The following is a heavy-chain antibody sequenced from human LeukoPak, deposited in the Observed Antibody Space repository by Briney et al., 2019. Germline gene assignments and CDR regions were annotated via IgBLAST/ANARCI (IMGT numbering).Heavy chain of an antibody. D-gene: IGHD2-15*01. Sequence: GGSLRLSCAASGFTFRDYYMSWIRQAPGKGLEWVSYIRSSGSTIYYADSVKGRFTISRDNAKNSLYLQMNSLRAEDTAVYYCACWPRPRTSYCSGGSCQLDYWGQGTLVTVSS. CDR1: GFTFRDYY. V-gene: IGHV3-11*01. CDR2: IRSSGSTI. J-gene: IGHJ4*02. CDR3: ACWPRPRTSYCSGGSCQLDY.